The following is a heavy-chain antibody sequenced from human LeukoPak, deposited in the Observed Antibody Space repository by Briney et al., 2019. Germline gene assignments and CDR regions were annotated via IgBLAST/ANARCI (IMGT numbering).Heavy chain of an antibody. Sequence: PSETLSLTCTVSGGSISSGSYYWSWIRQPAGKGLEWIGRIYTSGSTNYNPSLKSRVTISVDTSKNQFSLKLSSVTAADTAVYYCAHSSSWYWGYFQHWGQGTLVTVSS. D-gene: IGHD6-13*01. V-gene: IGHV4-61*02. CDR2: IYTSGST. CDR1: GGSISSGSYY. J-gene: IGHJ1*01. CDR3: AHSSSWYWGYFQH.